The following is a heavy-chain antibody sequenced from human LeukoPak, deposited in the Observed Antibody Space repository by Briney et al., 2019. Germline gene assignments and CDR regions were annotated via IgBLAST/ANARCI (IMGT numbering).Heavy chain of an antibody. V-gene: IGHV3-74*03. CDR3: APQQTYSPYNWFAP. Sequence: GGSLRLSCVGSGFTISNYWMHWVRQAPGTGLVWVSRIHPDGSITTYADPVKGRFTISRDNAKNKLYLQMNSLRAEDTAVYYCAPQQTYSPYNWFAPWGQGTLVTVSS. CDR1: GFTISNYW. CDR2: IHPDGSIT. J-gene: IGHJ5*02. D-gene: IGHD5-12*01.